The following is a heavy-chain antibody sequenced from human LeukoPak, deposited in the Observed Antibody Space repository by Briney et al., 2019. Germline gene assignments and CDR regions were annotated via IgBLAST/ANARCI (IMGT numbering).Heavy chain of an antibody. D-gene: IGHD3-10*01. CDR2: IYTSGST. CDR3: ARGAYYGSGSYSKSPHFDY. Sequence: SETLSLTCTVSGASISSYYWSWIRQPAGKGLEWIGRIYTSGSTNYNPSLKSRVTMSVDTSKNQFSLKLSSVTAADTAVYYCARGAYYGSGSYSKSPHFDYWGQGTLVTVSS. V-gene: IGHV4-4*07. CDR1: GASISSYY. J-gene: IGHJ4*02.